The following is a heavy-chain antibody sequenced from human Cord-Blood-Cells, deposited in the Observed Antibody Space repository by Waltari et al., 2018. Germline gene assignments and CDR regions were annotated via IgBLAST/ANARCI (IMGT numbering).Heavy chain of an antibody. CDR2: INAGNGNT. CDR1: GYTFTSYA. V-gene: IGHV1-3*01. D-gene: IGHD3-10*01. J-gene: IGHJ2*01. Sequence: QVQLVQSGAEVKKPGASVKVSCKASGYTFTSYAMHWVRQAPGQRLEWMGWINAGNGNTKYSQKFQGRVTITRDTSASTAYMALSSLRSEDTAVYYCARGRGYWYCDLWGRGTLVTVSS. CDR3: ARGRGYWYCDL.